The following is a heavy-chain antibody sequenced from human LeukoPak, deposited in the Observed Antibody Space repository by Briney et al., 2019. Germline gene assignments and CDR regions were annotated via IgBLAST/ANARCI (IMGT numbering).Heavy chain of an antibody. CDR3: AKGGLRQQLVWARIYYFDY. V-gene: IGHV3-23*01. D-gene: IGHD6-13*01. CDR2: ISGSGGGT. CDR1: EFTFSSYA. J-gene: IGHJ4*02. Sequence: GGSLRLSCAGSEFTFSSYAMSWVRQAPGKGLEWVSAISGSGGGTYYADSVKGRFTISRDNSKNTLYLQMNSLRAEDTAVYYCAKGGLRQQLVWARIYYFDYWGQGTLVTVSS.